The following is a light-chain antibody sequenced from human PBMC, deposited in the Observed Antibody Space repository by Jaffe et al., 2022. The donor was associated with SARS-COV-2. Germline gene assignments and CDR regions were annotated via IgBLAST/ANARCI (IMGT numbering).Light chain of an antibody. CDR2: DVS. Sequence: QSALTQPASVSGSPGQSIALSCTGTSSDVGGSNYVAWYQQYPGKAPKLLIFDVSNRPSGVSNRFSGSKSGNTASLTISGLQAEDEADYYCSSYTSSSTLCVFGTGTKVTVL. J-gene: IGLJ1*01. CDR3: SSYTSSSTLCV. CDR1: SSDVGGSNY. V-gene: IGLV2-14*03.